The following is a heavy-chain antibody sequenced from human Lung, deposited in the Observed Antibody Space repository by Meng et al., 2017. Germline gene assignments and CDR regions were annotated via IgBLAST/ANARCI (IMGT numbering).Heavy chain of an antibody. V-gene: IGHV4-30-4*01. CDR1: GGSISNADYY. CDR3: ARVGACSGGSCYFRLFDY. D-gene: IGHD2-15*01. J-gene: IGHJ4*02. CDR2: IYYSGST. Sequence: QVQLQESGPGLVKPSQTLSLTVTVSGGSISNADYYWSWIRQPPGKGLEWIGYIYYSGSTYYNPSLKSRVTMSVDTSKNQFSLKLSSVTDADTVVYYCARVGACSGGSCYFRLFDYWGQGMLVTVSS.